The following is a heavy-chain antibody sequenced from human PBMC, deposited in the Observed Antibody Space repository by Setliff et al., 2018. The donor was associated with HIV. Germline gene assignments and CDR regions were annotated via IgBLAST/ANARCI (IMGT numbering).Heavy chain of an antibody. CDR2: VYGSGST. CDR3: ARHPVVPPTMPTFNVFDS. J-gene: IGHJ5*01. Sequence: SETLSLTCSVSGYSINSDYYWGWIRQSPGKGLQWIGHVYGSGSTSYNPSLKNRVVISVDRSEERFSLKMTPTTAADTALYYCARHPVVPPTMPTFNVFDSWGRGILVTVSS. D-gene: IGHD2-2*01. CDR1: GYSINSDYY. V-gene: IGHV4-38-2*01.